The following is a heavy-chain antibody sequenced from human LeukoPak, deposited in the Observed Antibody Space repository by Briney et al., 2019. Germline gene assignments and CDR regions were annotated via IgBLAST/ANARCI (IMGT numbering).Heavy chain of an antibody. D-gene: IGHD3-10*01. CDR3: ARDALDYGSGSYGSYGWFDP. CDR2: ISAYNGNT. J-gene: IGHJ5*02. Sequence: GASVKVSCKASGYTFTSYGISWVRQAPGQGLEWMGWISAYNGNTNYAQKLQGRVTMTTDTSTSTAYMELRSLRSDDTAVYYCARDALDYGSGSYGSYGWFDPWGQGTLVTVSS. V-gene: IGHV1-18*01. CDR1: GYTFTSYG.